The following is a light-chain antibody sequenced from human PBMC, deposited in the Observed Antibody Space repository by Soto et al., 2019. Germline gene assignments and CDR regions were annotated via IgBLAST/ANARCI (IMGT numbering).Light chain of an antibody. V-gene: IGKV3-20*01. CDR2: GAS. CDR1: QSVSSSY. CDR3: QQFATSPLT. J-gene: IGKJ4*01. Sequence: EIVLTQSPGTLSLSPGERATLSCRASQSVSSSYLAWYQQKPGQAPRLLIYGASSRATGIPDRFSGSGSGTGFTLTISRLEPEDFAVYYCQQFATSPLTFGGGTKVDIK.